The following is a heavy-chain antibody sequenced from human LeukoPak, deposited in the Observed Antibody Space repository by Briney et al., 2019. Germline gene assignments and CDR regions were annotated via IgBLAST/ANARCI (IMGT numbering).Heavy chain of an antibody. D-gene: IGHD3-3*01. CDR3: ARDSDYDFWSGTFDY. CDR2: IIPIFGTA. J-gene: IGHJ4*02. V-gene: IGHV1-69*05. Sequence: SVKVSCKASGYTFTSYGISWVRQAPGQGLEWMGRIIPIFGTANYAQKFQGRVTITTDESTSTAYMELSSLRSEDTAVYYCARDSDYDFWSGTFDYWGQGTLVTVSS. CDR1: GYTFTSYG.